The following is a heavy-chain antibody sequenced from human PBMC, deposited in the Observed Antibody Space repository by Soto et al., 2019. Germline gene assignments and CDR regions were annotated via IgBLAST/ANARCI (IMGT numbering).Heavy chain of an antibody. CDR2: INAGNGNT. V-gene: IGHV1-3*05. J-gene: IGHJ4*02. D-gene: IGHD2-21*02. CDR1: GYTFTSYA. CDR3: ARSIVVVTALDY. Sequence: QVQLVQSGAEEKKPGASVKVSCKASGYTFTSYAMHWVRQAPGQRLEWMGWINAGNGNTKYSQKFQGRVTITSDTAASTADTEVSILRSEDTAVYYCARSIVVVTALDYWGQGTLVTVSS.